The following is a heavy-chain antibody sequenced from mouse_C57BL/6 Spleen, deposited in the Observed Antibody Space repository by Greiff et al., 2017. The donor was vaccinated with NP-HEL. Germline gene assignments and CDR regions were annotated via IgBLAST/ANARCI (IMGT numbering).Heavy chain of an antibody. CDR1: GYAFSSYW. CDR3: ARRFYDYDGAMDY. J-gene: IGHJ4*01. Sequence: QVQLQQSGAELVKPGASVKISCKASGYAFSSYWMNWVKQRPGKGLEWSGQIYTGDGDTNYNGKFKGKATLTADKSSSTAYMQLSSLTSEDSAVYFCARRFYDYDGAMDYWGQGTSVTVSS. D-gene: IGHD2-4*01. CDR2: IYTGDGDT. V-gene: IGHV1-80*01.